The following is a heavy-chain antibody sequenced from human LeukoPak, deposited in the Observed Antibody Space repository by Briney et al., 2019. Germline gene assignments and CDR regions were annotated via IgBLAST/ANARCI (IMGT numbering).Heavy chain of an antibody. J-gene: IGHJ4*02. D-gene: IGHD6-13*01. CDR3: AREGGYSSSSFDY. CDR2: ISYDGSNK. V-gene: IGHV3-30*04. Sequence: GGSLRLSCAASGFTFSSYAMHWVRQAPGKGLEWVAVISYDGSNKYCADSVKGRFTISRDNSKNTLYLQMNSLRAEDTAVYYCAREGGYSSSSFDYWGQGTLVTVSS. CDR1: GFTFSSYA.